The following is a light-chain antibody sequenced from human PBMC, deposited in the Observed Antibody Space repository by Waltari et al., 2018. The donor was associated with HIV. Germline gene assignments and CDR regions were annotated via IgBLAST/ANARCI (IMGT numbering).Light chain of an antibody. V-gene: IGKV4-1*01. CDR3: QQCYSTTWS. J-gene: IGKJ1*01. CDR1: QSLLHSSSNKNY. CDR2: WAS. Sequence: DIVVTQSPDSLAVSLGGRATMNCKSTQSLLHSSSNKNYLAWFQLKPGQPPKLLIYWASTRASGVPARFSGSGSGTNFTLTINGLQAEDVAIYYCQQCYSTTWSFGPGTRVDI.